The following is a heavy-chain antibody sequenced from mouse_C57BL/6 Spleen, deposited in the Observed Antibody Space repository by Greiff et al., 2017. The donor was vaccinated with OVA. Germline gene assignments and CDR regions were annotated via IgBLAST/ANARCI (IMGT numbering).Heavy chain of an antibody. Sequence: QVQLMQPGAELVRPGSSVKLSCKASGYTFTSYWMDWVKQRPGQGLEWIGNIYPSDSGTHYNQQFKDKATLTADKSSSTAYMHLRSLTSEDSAVYDCARSYDYDGYFDYWGQGTTLTVSA. CDR1: GYTFTSYW. D-gene: IGHD2-4*01. J-gene: IGHJ2*01. V-gene: IGHV1-61*01. CDR3: ARSYDYDGYFDY. CDR2: IYPSDSGT.